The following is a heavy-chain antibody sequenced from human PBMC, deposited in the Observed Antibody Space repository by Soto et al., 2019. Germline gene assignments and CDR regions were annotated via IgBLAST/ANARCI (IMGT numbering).Heavy chain of an antibody. CDR2: IYYSGST. Sequence: SETLSLTCTVSGGSISSSSYYWGWIRQPPGKGLEWIGSIYYSGSTYYNPSLKSRVTISVDTSKNQFSLKLSSVTAADTAVYYCARKDYYGSGSYHIDCWGQGPLVTVSS. CDR1: GGSISSSSYY. D-gene: IGHD3-10*01. V-gene: IGHV4-39*01. CDR3: ARKDYYGSGSYHIDC. J-gene: IGHJ4*02.